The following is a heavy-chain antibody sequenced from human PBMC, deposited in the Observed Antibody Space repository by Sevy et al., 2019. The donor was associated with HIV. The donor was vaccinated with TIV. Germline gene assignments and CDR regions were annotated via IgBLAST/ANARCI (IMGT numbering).Heavy chain of an antibody. CDR1: GYTFTGYY. J-gene: IGHJ6*02. CDR2: INPHNGIT. CDR3: ANGINYHSVDGGQHGTEDYGIDV. Sequence: ASVKVSCKASGYTFTGYYMHWVRRAPGQGLEWMGWINPHNGITQYSQKFQGRVTMTRDTSITTAYMELRRLTSDDTAVYYCANGINYHSVDGGQHGTEDYGIDVWGQGTTVTVSS. D-gene: IGHD2-15*01. V-gene: IGHV1-2*02.